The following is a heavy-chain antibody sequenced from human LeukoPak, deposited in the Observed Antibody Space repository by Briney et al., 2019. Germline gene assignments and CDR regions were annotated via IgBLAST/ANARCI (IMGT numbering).Heavy chain of an antibody. Sequence: GESLQISCKGSGSRFTSYWIGWVRQLPGKGLEWMGIIYPGDSDTRYSPSFQGQVTISADKSISTAYLQWSSLKASDTAMYYCARRGYYYDSSGYYYGYWGQGTLVTVSS. V-gene: IGHV5-51*01. J-gene: IGHJ4*02. CDR1: GSRFTSYW. CDR2: IYPGDSDT. D-gene: IGHD3-22*01. CDR3: ARRGYYYDSSGYYYGY.